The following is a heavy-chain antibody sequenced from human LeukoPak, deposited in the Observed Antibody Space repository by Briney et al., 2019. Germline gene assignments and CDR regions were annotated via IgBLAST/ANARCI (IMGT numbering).Heavy chain of an antibody. V-gene: IGHV4-59*08. Sequence: SETLSLTCTVSGGSISSYYWSWIRQPPGKGLEWIGYIYYSGSTNYNPSLKSRVTISVDTSKNQFSLKLSSVTAANTAVYYCARHRGYSSSWYFDYWGQGTLVTVSS. CDR3: ARHRGYSSSWYFDY. CDR1: GGSISSYY. D-gene: IGHD6-13*01. J-gene: IGHJ4*02. CDR2: IYYSGST.